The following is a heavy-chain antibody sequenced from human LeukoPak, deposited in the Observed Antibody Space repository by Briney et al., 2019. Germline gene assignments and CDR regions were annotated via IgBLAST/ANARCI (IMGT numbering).Heavy chain of an antibody. Sequence: SETLSLTCTVSGGSISSYYWSWIRQPPGKGLEWIGYIYYSGSTNYNPSLKSRVTISVDTSKNQFSLKLSSVTAADTAVYYCARDQARELWDAFDIWGQRTMVTVSS. J-gene: IGHJ3*02. CDR1: GGSISSYY. CDR3: ARDQARELWDAFDI. V-gene: IGHV4-59*12. D-gene: IGHD1-26*01. CDR2: IYYSGST.